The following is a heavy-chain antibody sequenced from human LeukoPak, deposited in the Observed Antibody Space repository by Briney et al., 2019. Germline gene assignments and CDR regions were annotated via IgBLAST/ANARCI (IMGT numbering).Heavy chain of an antibody. V-gene: IGHV1-18*01. Sequence: GASVKVSCKASGYTFTSYGISWVRQALGQGLEWMGWISAYSGNTNYAQKLQGRVTMTTDTSTSTAYMELRSLRSDDTAVYYCARDLYYGSGSYYNGYYYYGMDVWGQGTTVTVSS. CDR3: ARDLYYGSGSYYNGYYYYGMDV. J-gene: IGHJ6*02. CDR1: GYTFTSYG. CDR2: ISAYSGNT. D-gene: IGHD3-10*01.